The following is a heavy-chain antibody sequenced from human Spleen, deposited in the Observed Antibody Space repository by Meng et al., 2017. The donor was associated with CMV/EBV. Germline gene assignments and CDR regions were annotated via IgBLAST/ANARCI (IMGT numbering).Heavy chain of an antibody. CDR2: INHSGST. Sequence: SETLSLTCTVYGGSFSGYYWSWIRQPPGKGLEWIGEINHSGSTNYNPSLKSRVTISVDTSKNQFSLKLTSVTAADTAVYYCARDYDFWSGPYPDYWGQGTLVTVSS. CDR3: ARDYDFWSGPYPDY. J-gene: IGHJ4*02. CDR1: GGSFSGYY. V-gene: IGHV4-34*01. D-gene: IGHD3-3*01.